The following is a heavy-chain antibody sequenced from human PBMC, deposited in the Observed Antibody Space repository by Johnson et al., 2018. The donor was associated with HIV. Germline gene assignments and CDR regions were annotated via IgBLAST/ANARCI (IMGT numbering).Heavy chain of an antibody. V-gene: IGHV3-25*03. CDR2: VNPNGGST. CDR3: ARGHGSDAFDI. D-gene: IGHD2-2*03. CDR1: QFTFSSYY. J-gene: IGHJ3*02. Sequence: VQLVESGGGLAQPAWSPRLSCAASQFTFSSYYMNCVRQAPGNGLELVGQVNPNGGSTYLIDSGKDRFNISRDNAKNTLYLQMNSLRAGDTAVYYCARGHGSDAFDIWDQGTMVTVSS.